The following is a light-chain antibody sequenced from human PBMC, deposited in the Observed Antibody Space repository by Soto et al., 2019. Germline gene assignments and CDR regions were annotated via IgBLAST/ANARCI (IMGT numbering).Light chain of an antibody. Sequence: EIVMTQSPATLSVSPGERATLSCRASQSVSSNLAWYQQKPGQAPRLLIYGASTRATGVPARFSGSGSGSEFTLTISSLQSEDFAVYYCQHYNNWPPWTVGQGTKVESK. V-gene: IGKV3-15*01. CDR1: QSVSSN. CDR2: GAS. CDR3: QHYNNWPPWT. J-gene: IGKJ1*01.